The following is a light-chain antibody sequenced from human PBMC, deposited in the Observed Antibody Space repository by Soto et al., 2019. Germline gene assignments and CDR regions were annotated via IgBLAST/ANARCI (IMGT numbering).Light chain of an antibody. J-gene: IGKJ1*01. CDR3: QQYNDWPLT. CDR2: KAS. V-gene: IGKV1-5*03. CDR1: QTISNW. Sequence: IQRTQSPCTRSASVGDRVTITCQASQTISNWLAWYQQKPGKAPKLLIYKASTLESGVPSRFSGSGSGTEFTLTISSLQSEDFAPYYCQQYNDWPLTFGQGTKVDIK.